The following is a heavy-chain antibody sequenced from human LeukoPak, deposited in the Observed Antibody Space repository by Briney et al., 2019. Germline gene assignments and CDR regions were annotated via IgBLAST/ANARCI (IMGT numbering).Heavy chain of an antibody. CDR1: GVTFSSYE. J-gene: IGHJ4*02. CDR3: AVGATTPPLDY. CDR2: ISSSGGTI. D-gene: IGHD1-26*01. V-gene: IGHV3-48*03. Sequence: GGALRLSCAASGVTFSSYEMNWVREGPGEGGEGGSYISSSGGTIYYAESVKGGVTISRDNAKNSLHLQINSLRAEDTAVYSCAVGATTPPLDYWGQGTLVTVSS.